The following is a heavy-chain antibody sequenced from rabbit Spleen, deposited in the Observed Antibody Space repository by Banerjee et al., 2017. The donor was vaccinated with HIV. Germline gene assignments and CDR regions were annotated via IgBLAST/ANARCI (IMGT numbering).Heavy chain of an antibody. J-gene: IGHJ4*01. V-gene: IGHV1S45*01. Sequence: QEQLEESGGGLVKPEGSLTLTCKASGFPFSNKAVMCWVRQAPGKGLEWIGCIYAGSGGNTYYASWAKGRFTISKTSSTTVTLQMTSLTAADTATYFCARGIYGGYAAGNYAYNLWGPGPWSPS. CDR1: GFPFSNKAV. CDR2: IYAGSGGNT. D-gene: IGHD8-1*01. CDR3: ARGIYGGYAAGNYAYNL.